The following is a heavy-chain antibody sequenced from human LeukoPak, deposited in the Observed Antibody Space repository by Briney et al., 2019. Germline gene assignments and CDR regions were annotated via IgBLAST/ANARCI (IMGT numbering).Heavy chain of an antibody. CDR1: GGSISSSSYY. CDR3: ARLGLPPGATMVRGVNPRVPRTFDP. J-gene: IGHJ5*02. Sequence: PSETLSLTCTVSGGSISSSSYYWGWIRQPPGKGLEWIGSIYYSGSTYYNPSLKSRVTISVDTSKNQFSLKLSSVTAADTAVYYCARLGLPPGATMVRGVNPRVPRTFDPWGQGTLVTVSS. CDR2: IYYSGST. D-gene: IGHD3-10*01. V-gene: IGHV4-39*01.